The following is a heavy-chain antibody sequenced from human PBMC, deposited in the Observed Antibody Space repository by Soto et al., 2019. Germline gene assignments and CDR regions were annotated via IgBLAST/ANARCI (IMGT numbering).Heavy chain of an antibody. V-gene: IGHV1-69*09. CDR3: ARMKLARLDH. CDR2: INPASQLR. J-gene: IGHJ4*02. Sequence: QVVLLQSGTEVKRPGSSVKVSCKASGVPFNSYGFAWVRQAPGRGLEWVGRINPASQLRNYEQSLQGRVTITADTSPTTAFWELSGLTSEATDVYYCARMKLARLDHWGQGTLVTVSS. CDR1: GVPFNSYG.